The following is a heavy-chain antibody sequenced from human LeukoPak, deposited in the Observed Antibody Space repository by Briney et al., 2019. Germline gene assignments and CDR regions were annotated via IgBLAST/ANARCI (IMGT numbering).Heavy chain of an antibody. Sequence: GGSLRLSCAASGFTFSSYEMHWVRQPPGKGLEWVSAIGTVGDTYYPDSVKGRFTISRDNAKNSLYLQMNSLRAEDTALYYCAKDHSGSYFRAFDIWGQGTMVTVSS. D-gene: IGHD1-26*01. CDR2: IGTVGDT. J-gene: IGHJ3*02. CDR1: GFTFSSYE. CDR3: AKDHSGSYFRAFDI. V-gene: IGHV3-13*01.